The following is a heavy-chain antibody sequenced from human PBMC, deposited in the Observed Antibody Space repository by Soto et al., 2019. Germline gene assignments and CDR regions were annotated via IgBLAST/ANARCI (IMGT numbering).Heavy chain of an antibody. V-gene: IGHV4-59*01. CDR1: GGSISSYY. Sequence: TLSLTCTVSGGSISSYYWSWIRQPPGKGLEWIGYIYYSGSTNYNPSLKSRVTISVDTSKNQFSLKLSSVTAADTAVYYCARDLTYYDSSATAGAFDIWGQGTMVTVSS. CDR3: ARDLTYYDSSATAGAFDI. D-gene: IGHD3-22*01. CDR2: IYYSGST. J-gene: IGHJ3*02.